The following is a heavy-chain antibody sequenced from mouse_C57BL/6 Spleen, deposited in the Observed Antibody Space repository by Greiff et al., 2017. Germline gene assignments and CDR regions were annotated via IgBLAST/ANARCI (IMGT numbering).Heavy chain of an antibody. J-gene: IGHJ1*03. CDR2: INPNNGGT. V-gene: IGHV1-18*01. CDR1: GYTFTDYN. D-gene: IGHD2-1*01. CDR3: ARRYYGNPWYFDV. Sequence: EVQLQQSGPELVKPGASVKIPCKASGYTFTDYNMDWVKQSHGKSLEWIGDINPNNGGTIYNQKFKGKATLTVDKSSSTAYMELRSLTSEDTAGYYCARRYYGNPWYFDVWGTGTTVTVSS.